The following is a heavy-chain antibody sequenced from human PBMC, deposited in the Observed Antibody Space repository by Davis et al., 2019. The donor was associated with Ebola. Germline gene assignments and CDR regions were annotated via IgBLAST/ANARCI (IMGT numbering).Heavy chain of an antibody. J-gene: IGHJ3*02. CDR1: GFTFSAYS. V-gene: IGHV3-21*01. CDR2: ISSSSSYI. Sequence: GGSLRLSCAASGFTFSAYSLNWVRQAPGKGLEWVSCISSSSSYIYYADSVKGRFTVSRDNAKNSLYLQMSSLSAEDTAVYYCATAGNYRFDIWGQGTMVTVSS. D-gene: IGHD1-7*01. CDR3: ATAGNYRFDI.